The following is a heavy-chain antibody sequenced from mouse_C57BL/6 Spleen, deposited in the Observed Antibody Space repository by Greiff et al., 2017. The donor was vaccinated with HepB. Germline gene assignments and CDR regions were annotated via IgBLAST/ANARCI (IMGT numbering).Heavy chain of an antibody. V-gene: IGHV5-9-1*02. CDR1: GFTFSSYA. J-gene: IGHJ1*03. D-gene: IGHD2-3*01. CDR2: ISSGGDYI. CDR3: TRDGVSDWYFDV. Sequence: EVHLVESGEGLVKPGGSLKLSCAASGFTFSSYAMSWVRQTPEKRLEWVAYISSGGDYIYYADTVKGRFTISRDNARNTLYLQMSSLKSEDTAMYYCTRDGVSDWYFDVWGTGTTVTVSS.